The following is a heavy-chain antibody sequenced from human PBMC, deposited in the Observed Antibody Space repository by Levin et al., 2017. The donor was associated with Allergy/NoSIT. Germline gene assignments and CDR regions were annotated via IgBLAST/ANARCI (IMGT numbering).Heavy chain of an antibody. CDR1: GGTFSSYA. D-gene: IGHD3-22*01. CDR2: IIPIFGTA. V-gene: IGHV1-69*13. Sequence: GASVKVSCKASGGTFSSYAISWVRQAPGQGLEWMGGIIPIFGTANYAQKFQGRVTITADESTSTAYMELSSLRSEDTAVYYCARDYYEGHDAFDIWGQGTMVTVSS. J-gene: IGHJ3*02. CDR3: ARDYYEGHDAFDI.